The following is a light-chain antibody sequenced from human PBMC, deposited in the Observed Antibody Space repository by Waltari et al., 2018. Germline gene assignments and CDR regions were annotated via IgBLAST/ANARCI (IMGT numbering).Light chain of an antibody. CDR1: TSNIGSNT. CDR2: SNN. V-gene: IGLV1-44*01. J-gene: IGLJ2*01. Sequence: QSVLTQPPSAPGPPGQTATISCSGSTSNIGSNTVNWYQQLPGTAPKLLTQSNNQRPSGVPYRFSGSKSGTASSLIISVLQSEDEAEYFCAAWDDSLKAVLFGGGTKLTVL. CDR3: AAWDDSLKAVL.